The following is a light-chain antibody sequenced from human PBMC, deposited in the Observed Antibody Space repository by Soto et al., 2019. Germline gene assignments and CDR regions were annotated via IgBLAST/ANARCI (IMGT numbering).Light chain of an antibody. CDR1: QTISSW. Sequence: DIQMTQSPSTLSGSVGDRVTITCRASQTISSWLAWYQQKPGKAPKLLIYKASTLKSGVPSRFSGSGSGTEFTLTISSLQPDDFAVYYCQQYSSLWTFGQGTKVDIK. CDR2: KAS. V-gene: IGKV1-5*03. J-gene: IGKJ1*01. CDR3: QQYSSLWT.